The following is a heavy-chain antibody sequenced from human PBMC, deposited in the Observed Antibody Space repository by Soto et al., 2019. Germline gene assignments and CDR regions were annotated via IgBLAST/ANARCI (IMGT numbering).Heavy chain of an antibody. D-gene: IGHD6-19*01. Sequence: QITLKESGPPLVKPTQTLTLTCTFSGFSLSTGGVGVGWIRQPPGKALEWLALIYWDDDKRYSPSLKSRLTITTDTSKNQVVLTMTNMDPVDTATYYCAHRLYSSAWPWDSGVFDYWGQGTLVTVSS. CDR3: AHRLYSSAWPWDSGVFDY. J-gene: IGHJ4*02. CDR1: GFSLSTGGVG. CDR2: IYWDDDK. V-gene: IGHV2-5*02.